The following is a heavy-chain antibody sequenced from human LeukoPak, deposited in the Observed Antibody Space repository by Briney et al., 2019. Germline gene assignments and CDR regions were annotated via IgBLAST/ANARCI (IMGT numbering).Heavy chain of an antibody. CDR3: ILRDSSGYYRDY. CDR1: GGTFSSYT. CDR2: ISAYNGNT. J-gene: IGHJ4*02. V-gene: IGHV1-18*01. Sequence: ASVKVSCKASGGTFSSYTISWVRQAPGQGLEWMGWISAYNGNTNYAQKLQGRVTMTTDTSTSTAYMELRSLRSDDTAVYYCILRDSSGYYRDYWGQGTLVTVSS. D-gene: IGHD3-22*01.